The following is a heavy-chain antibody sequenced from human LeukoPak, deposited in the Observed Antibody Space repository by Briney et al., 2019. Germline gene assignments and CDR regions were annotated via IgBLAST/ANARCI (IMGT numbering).Heavy chain of an antibody. CDR3: ARDFYGDVYYFDY. V-gene: IGHV4-30-4*01. J-gene: IGHJ4*02. CDR1: GGSISSGDYY. Sequence: SETLSLTCTVSGGSISSGDYYWSWIRQPPGKGLEWIGYIYYSGSTYYNPSLKSRVTISVDTSKNQFSLKLSSVTAADTAVYYCARDFYGDVYYFDYWGQGTLVTVSS. CDR2: IYYSGST. D-gene: IGHD4-17*01.